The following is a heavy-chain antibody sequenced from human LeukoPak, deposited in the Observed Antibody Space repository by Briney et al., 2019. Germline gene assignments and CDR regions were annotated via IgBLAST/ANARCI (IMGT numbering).Heavy chain of an antibody. D-gene: IGHD6-19*01. CDR3: ARGLGSYSSGWYVY. Sequence: SETLSLTCTVSGGSTSTNYWSWIRQPPGKGLEWIGYVYYDGSTNYNPSLKHRLTISLDTSKNQFSLKLNSVTAADTAVYYCARGLGSYSSGWYVYWGQGTLVTVSS. V-gene: IGHV4-59*01. J-gene: IGHJ4*02. CDR2: VYYDGST. CDR1: GGSTSTNY.